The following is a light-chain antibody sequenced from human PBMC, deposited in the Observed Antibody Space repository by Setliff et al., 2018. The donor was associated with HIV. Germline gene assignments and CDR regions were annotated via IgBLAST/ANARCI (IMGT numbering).Light chain of an antibody. CDR1: NIGSKS. J-gene: IGLJ2*01. V-gene: IGLV3-21*02. CDR2: DDS. CDR3: QVWDSSSDHPE. Sequence: SYELTQPPSVSVAPGETATITCGGKNIGSKSVHWYQQKPVQAPVLVVFDDSDRPSGIPERLSGSNSGNTATLTITRAEAGDEADYYCQVWDSSSDHPEFGGGTKVTVL.